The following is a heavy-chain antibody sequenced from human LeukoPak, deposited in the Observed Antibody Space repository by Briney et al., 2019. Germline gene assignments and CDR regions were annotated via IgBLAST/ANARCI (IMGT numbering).Heavy chain of an antibody. J-gene: IGHJ2*01. D-gene: IGHD6-13*01. V-gene: IGHV3-9*01. CDR3: AKDAAAAGNWYFDL. CDR1: GFTFDDYA. Sequence: GRSLRLSCAASGFTFDDYAMHWVRQAPGKGLEWVSGISWNSGSIGYADSVKGRFTISRDNAKNSLYLQMNSLGAEDTALYYCAKDAAAAGNWYFDLWGRGTLVTVSS. CDR2: ISWNSGSI.